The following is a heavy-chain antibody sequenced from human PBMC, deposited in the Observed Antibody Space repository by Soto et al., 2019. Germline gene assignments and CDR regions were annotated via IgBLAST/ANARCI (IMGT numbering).Heavy chain of an antibody. V-gene: IGHV3-21*01. J-gene: IGHJ3*02. Sequence: LRLSCAASGFTFSSYSMNWVRQAPGKGLEWVSSISSSSSYIYYADSVKGRFTISRDNAKNSLYLQMNSLRAEDTAVYYCARDLGYCSGGSCWGADAFDIWGQGTMVTV. CDR3: ARDLGYCSGGSCWGADAFDI. D-gene: IGHD2-15*01. CDR2: ISSSSSYI. CDR1: GFTFSSYS.